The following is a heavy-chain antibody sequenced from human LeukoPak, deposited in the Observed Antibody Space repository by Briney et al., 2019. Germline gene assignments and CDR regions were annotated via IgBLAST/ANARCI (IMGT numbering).Heavy chain of an antibody. CDR2: IIQDGSEK. V-gene: IGHV3-7*01. J-gene: IGHJ4*02. CDR1: GFTFSSYW. D-gene: IGHD3-10*01. Sequence: GGSLRLSCAASGFTFSSYWMSWVRQAPGKGLEWVANIIQDGSEKYYVDSVKGRFTTSRDNAKNSLFLQMNSLRAEDTDVYYCAVSGSYSFDYWGQGTLVTVSS. CDR3: AVSGSYSFDY.